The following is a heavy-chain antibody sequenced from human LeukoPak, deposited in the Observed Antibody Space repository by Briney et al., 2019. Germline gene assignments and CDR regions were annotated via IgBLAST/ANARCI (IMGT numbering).Heavy chain of an antibody. V-gene: IGHV4-39*01. CDR3: ARNPSLHIVVVTAIDY. CDR2: IYYSGST. J-gene: IGHJ4*02. CDR1: GGSISSSSYY. D-gene: IGHD2-21*02. Sequence: SETLSLTCTVSGGSISSSSYYWGWIRQPPGKGLEWIGNIYYSGSTYYNPSLKNRVTISVDTSKNQFSLKLSSVTAADTAVYYCARNPSLHIVVVTAIDYWGQGTLVTVSS.